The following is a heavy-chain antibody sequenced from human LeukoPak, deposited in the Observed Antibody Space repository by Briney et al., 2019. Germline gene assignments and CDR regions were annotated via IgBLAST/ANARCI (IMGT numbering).Heavy chain of an antibody. CDR1: GYTFTSYD. CDR3: AHLPNGHDDYGDYRLAYYFDY. J-gene: IGHJ4*02. V-gene: IGHV1-8*03. CDR2: MNPNSGNT. Sequence: ASVKVSCKASGYTFTSYDINWVRQATGQGLEWMGWMNPNSGNTGYAQKFQGRVTITRNTSISTAYMELSSQRSEDTAVYYCAHLPNGHDDYGDYRLAYYFDYWGQGTLVTVSS. D-gene: IGHD4-17*01.